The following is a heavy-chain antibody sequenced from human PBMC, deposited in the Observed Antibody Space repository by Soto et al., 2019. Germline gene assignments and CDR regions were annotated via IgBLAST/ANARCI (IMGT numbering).Heavy chain of an antibody. Sequence: GGSLRLSCAASGFTFSSYWMSWVRQAPGKGLEWVANIKHDGSEKYHVDSVKGRFSISRDNAKNSLSLQMNSLRVEDTAVYYCARDLVAGTADYWGQGSLVTVSS. CDR1: GFTFSSYW. CDR3: ARDLVAGTADY. V-gene: IGHV3-7*01. CDR2: IKHDGSEK. D-gene: IGHD2-21*02. J-gene: IGHJ4*02.